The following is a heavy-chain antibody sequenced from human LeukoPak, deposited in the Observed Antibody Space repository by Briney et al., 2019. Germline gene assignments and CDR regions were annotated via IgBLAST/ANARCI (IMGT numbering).Heavy chain of an antibody. CDR2: ISGSGGNT. V-gene: IGHV3-23*01. Sequence: GGSLRLSCAASGFTFDDYAMHWVRQAPGKGLQWVSAISGSGGNTYYADSVKGRFTISRDNSKNTLYLQMNSLRAEDTAVYYCAKDQILWFGELFSYFDYWGQGTLVTVSS. CDR1: GFTFDDYA. J-gene: IGHJ4*02. D-gene: IGHD3-10*01. CDR3: AKDQILWFGELFSYFDY.